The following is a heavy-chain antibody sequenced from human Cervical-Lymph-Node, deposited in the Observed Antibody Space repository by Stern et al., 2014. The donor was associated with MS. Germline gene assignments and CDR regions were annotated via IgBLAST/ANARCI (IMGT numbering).Heavy chain of an antibody. CDR3: ARSMGHYFDY. D-gene: IGHD2-8*01. Sequence: EVQLEESGAEVKKPGESLKISCKGSGYTFTNYWIGWVRQMPGKGLESMGIIYPGYSETRHTPSFQGQVTISADKSINPAYLQWSSLKASDTAMYYCARSMGHYFDYWGQGTLVTVSS. V-gene: IGHV5-51*01. J-gene: IGHJ4*02. CDR1: GYTFTNYW. CDR2: IYPGYSET.